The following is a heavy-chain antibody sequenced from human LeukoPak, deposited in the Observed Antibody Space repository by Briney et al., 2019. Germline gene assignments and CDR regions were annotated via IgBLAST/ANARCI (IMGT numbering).Heavy chain of an antibody. V-gene: IGHV3-7*01. CDR3: ARERSSGWNDY. CDR2: IKQDGSEK. J-gene: IGHJ4*02. CDR1: GFTLSNYW. D-gene: IGHD6-19*01. Sequence: GGSLRLSCAASGFTLSNYWMTWVRQAPGKELEWVANIKQDGSEKHYGDSVKGRFTISRDNARNSLYLEMNSLRAEDTAVYYCARERSSGWNDYWGQGTLVTVSS.